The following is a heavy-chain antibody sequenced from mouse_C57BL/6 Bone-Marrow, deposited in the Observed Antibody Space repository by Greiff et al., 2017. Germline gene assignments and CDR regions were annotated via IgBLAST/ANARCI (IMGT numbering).Heavy chain of an antibody. CDR3: TRDLRSVATGFAY. V-gene: IGHV5-9-1*02. CDR2: ISRGGDYI. CDR1: GFTFSSYA. D-gene: IGHD1-1*01. J-gene: IGHJ3*01. Sequence: VQLKESGEGLVKPGGSLKLSCAASGFTFSSYAMSWVRQPPEKRLGWFAYISRGGDYIYYAATVKGRFTISRDNARNTLYLQMSSLKSEETAMYYCTRDLRSVATGFAYWGQGTLVTVSA.